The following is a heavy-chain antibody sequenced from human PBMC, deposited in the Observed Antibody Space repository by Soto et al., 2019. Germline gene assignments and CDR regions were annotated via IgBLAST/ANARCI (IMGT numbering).Heavy chain of an antibody. CDR2: VYYSGST. CDR3: GRLEGLATISYYFDY. D-gene: IGHD3-9*01. J-gene: IGHJ4*02. CDR1: GGSVRSSSYC. Sequence: SETLSLTCTVSGGSVRSSSYCWGWVRQPPGKGLEWIGSVYYSGSTYYNPSLESRVTISVDKSKNQFSLKLMSLSAADTAVYYCGRLEGLATISYYFDYWGQGALVTVSS. V-gene: IGHV4-39*01.